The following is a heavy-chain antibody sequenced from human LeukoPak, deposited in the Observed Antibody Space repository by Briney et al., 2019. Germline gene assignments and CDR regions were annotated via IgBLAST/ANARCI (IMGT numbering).Heavy chain of an antibody. J-gene: IGHJ5*02. Sequence: ASVKVSCKASGYTFTSYGISWVRQAPGQGLEWMGWIGAYNGNTNYAQKLQGRVTMTTDTSTSTAYMELRSLRSDDTAVYYCARMTTMTFWFDPWGQGTLVTVSS. V-gene: IGHV1-18*01. CDR3: ARMTTMTFWFDP. CDR2: IGAYNGNT. D-gene: IGHD4-17*01. CDR1: GYTFTSYG.